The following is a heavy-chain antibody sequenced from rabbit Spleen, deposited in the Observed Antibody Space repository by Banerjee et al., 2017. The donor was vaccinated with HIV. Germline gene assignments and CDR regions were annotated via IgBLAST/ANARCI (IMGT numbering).Heavy chain of an antibody. CDR3: ARDTSSSFSSYGMDL. J-gene: IGHJ6*01. CDR1: GFSFSTSDC. V-gene: IGHV1S40*01. D-gene: IGHD1-1*01. CDR2: IYTGSSGFT. Sequence: QSLEESGGGLVKPGGTLTLTCTVSGFSFSTSDCMSWVRQAPGKGPEWIACIYTGSSGFTYFATWAQGRFTCSKTSSTTVTLQMTRLTAADTATYFCARDTSSSFSSYGMDLWGPGTLVTVS.